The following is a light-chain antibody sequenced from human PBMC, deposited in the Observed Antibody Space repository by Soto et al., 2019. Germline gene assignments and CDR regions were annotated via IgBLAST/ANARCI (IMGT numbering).Light chain of an antibody. J-gene: IGLJ2*01. CDR2: DVS. CDR3: SSYTSSSTL. V-gene: IGLV2-14*01. CDR1: SSDVGSYNY. Sequence: QSALTQPASVSGSPGQSITISCTGTSSDVGSYNYVSWYQQHPGKAPTLMIYDVSDRPSGVSNRFSGSKSGNTASLTISGLQAEDEADYYCSSYTSSSTLFGGGTKLTVL.